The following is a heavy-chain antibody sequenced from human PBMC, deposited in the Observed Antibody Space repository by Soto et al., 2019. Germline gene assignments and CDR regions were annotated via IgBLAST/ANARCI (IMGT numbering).Heavy chain of an antibody. CDR2: IYSEGTT. D-gene: IGHD5-18*01. CDR1: GITVSSIY. V-gene: IGHV3-53*02. J-gene: IGHJ6*02. Sequence: EVQLVETGGGLIQPGGSLRLSCAVSGITVSSIYITLVRQAPGKGLEWVSVIYSEGTTYYADSVKGRFTISRDNSKNTLYLQMNSLRAEDTAVYYCARDPLGYSYGLYYNYGMDVWGQGTTVTVSS. CDR3: ARDPLGYSYGLYYNYGMDV.